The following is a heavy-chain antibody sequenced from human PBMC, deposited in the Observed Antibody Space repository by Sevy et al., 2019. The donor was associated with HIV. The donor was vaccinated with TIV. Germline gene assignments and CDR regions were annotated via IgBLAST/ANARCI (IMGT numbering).Heavy chain of an antibody. CDR2: MNPNSRNT. Sequence: ASVKVSCKASGYTFTSYDINWVRQATGQGLEWMGRMNPNSRNTGYAQKFQGRVTMTRNTSISTAYMELSSLRSEDTAVYYCESGTRLRCMSYWGQGTLVTVSS. CDR3: ESGTRLRCMSY. V-gene: IGHV1-8*01. D-gene: IGHD3-3*01. CDR1: GYTFTSYD. J-gene: IGHJ4*02.